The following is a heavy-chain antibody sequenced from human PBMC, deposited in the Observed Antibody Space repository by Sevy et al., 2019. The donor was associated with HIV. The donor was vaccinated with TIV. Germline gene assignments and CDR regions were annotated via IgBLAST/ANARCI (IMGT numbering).Heavy chain of an antibody. CDR2: INPDGTRI. CDR3: VRAIQLAASY. J-gene: IGHJ4*02. V-gene: IGHV3-7*02. D-gene: IGHD2-15*01. Sequence: GGSLRLSCEASAITIRDYWMSWVRQAPGKGLEWVANINPDGTRIYYADSVKGRFTISRDNAKTSVFLQMSSLRAEDTAVYYCVRAIQLAASYWGQGTLVTVSS. CDR1: AITIRDYW.